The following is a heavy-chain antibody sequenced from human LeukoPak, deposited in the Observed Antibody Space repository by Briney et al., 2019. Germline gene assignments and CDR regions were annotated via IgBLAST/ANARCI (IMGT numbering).Heavy chain of an antibody. V-gene: IGHV4-30-4*01. J-gene: IGHJ4*02. CDR1: GGSISSGDYY. CDR3: ARQGLELLLGYYFDY. Sequence: SETLSLTCTVSGGSISSGDYYWSWIRQPPGKGLEWIGYIYYSGSTYYNPSLKSRVTISVDTSKNQFSLKLSSVTAADTAVYYCARQGLELLLGYYFDYWGQGTLVTVSS. D-gene: IGHD1-7*01. CDR2: IYYSGST.